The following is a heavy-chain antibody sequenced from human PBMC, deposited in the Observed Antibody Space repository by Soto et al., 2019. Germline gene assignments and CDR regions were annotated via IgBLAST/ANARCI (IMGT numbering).Heavy chain of an antibody. CDR2: IIPIFGTA. V-gene: IGHV1-69*13. J-gene: IGHJ6*02. D-gene: IGHD6-6*01. CDR3: ASASSSEFYYYGMDV. Sequence: SVKVSCKASGGTFSSYAISWVRQAPGQGLEWMGGIIPIFGTANYAQKFQGRVTITADESTRTAYMELSSLRSEDTAVYYCASASSSEFYYYGMDVWGQGTTVTVSS. CDR1: GGTFSSYA.